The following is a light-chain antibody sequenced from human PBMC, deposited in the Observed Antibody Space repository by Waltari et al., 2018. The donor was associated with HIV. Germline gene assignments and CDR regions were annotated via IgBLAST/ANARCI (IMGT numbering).Light chain of an antibody. CDR3: AAWDDSLSGWV. V-gene: IGLV1-47*01. CDR1: SSNIGSNY. Sequence: QSVLTQPPSASGTPGQRVTISCSGSSSNIGSNYVYWYQQLPGTTPKLRIYRNNQRPSWVPDRVSGSKSGTSASLAISGLRSEDEADYYCAAWDDSLSGWVFGGGTKLTVL. CDR2: RNN. J-gene: IGLJ3*02.